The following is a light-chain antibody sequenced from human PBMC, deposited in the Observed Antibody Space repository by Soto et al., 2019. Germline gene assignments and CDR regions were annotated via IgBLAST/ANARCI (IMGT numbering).Light chain of an antibody. J-gene: IGLJ2*01. Sequence: QSVLTQPPSASGSPGQSVTISCTGTSSDVGGYNYVYCYQQHPAKAPKLMISEVSKRPPGVPDRFSGSKSGNTASLTVSGLQAEDEADYYCSSFAGNNNLVFGGGTKVTVL. V-gene: IGLV2-8*01. CDR2: EVS. CDR1: SSDVGGYNY. CDR3: SSFAGNNNLV.